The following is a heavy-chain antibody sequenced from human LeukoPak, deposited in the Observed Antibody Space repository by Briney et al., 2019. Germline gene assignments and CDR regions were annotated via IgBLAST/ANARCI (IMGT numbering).Heavy chain of an antibody. CDR1: GFTFSSYG. V-gene: IGHV3-23*01. D-gene: IGHD2-15*01. CDR3: ARAPAGIGYCSGGSCPRPYYMDV. CDR2: ISGSGGST. Sequence: GGSLRLSCAASGFTFSSYGMSWVRQAPGKGLEWVSAISGSGGSTYYADSVKGRFTISRDNSKNTLYLQMNSLRAEDTAVYYCARAPAGIGYCSGGSCPRPYYMDVWGKGTTVTISS. J-gene: IGHJ6*03.